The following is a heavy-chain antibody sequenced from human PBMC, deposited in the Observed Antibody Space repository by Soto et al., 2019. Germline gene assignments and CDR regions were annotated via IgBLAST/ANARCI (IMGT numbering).Heavy chain of an antibody. CDR3: ARAFVELEETLNWFDP. Sequence: GASVKVSCKASGYTFTSYAMHWVRQAPGQRLEWMGWINAGNGNTNYAQKLQGRVTMTTDTSTSTAYMELRSLRSDDTAVYYCARAFVELEETLNWFDPWGQGTLVTVSS. J-gene: IGHJ5*02. CDR1: GYTFTSYA. V-gene: IGHV1-3*01. D-gene: IGHD1-1*01. CDR2: INAGNGNT.